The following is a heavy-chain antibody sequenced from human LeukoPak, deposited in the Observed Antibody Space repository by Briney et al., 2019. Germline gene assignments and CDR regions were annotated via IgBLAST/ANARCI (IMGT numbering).Heavy chain of an antibody. CDR3: AKASPSYVWGSYRLRPFDY. J-gene: IGHJ4*02. D-gene: IGHD3-16*02. Sequence: TGGSLRLSCAAWGFTFDDYAMHWVRQAPGKGLEWVSLISGDGGSTYYADSVKGRFTISRDNSKNSLYLQMNSLRTEDTALYYCAKASPSYVWGSYRLRPFDYWGQGTLVTVSS. V-gene: IGHV3-43*02. CDR2: ISGDGGST. CDR1: GFTFDDYA.